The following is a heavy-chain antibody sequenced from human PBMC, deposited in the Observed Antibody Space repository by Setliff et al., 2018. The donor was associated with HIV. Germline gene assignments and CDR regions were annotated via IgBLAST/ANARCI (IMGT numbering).Heavy chain of an antibody. V-gene: IGHV4-39*01. CDR2: IHSSGTT. Sequence: SETLSLTCTVSGGSFSSSTYSWGWIRQPPGMGLEWIGSIHSSGTTDYNPSLKSRVAMSVDTSRSQFSLKLRSVTAADTAVYYCARHKTNYAFYAFDVWGQGTMVSV. D-gene: IGHD3-16*01. J-gene: IGHJ3*01. CDR1: GGSFSSSTYS. CDR3: ARHKTNYAFYAFDV.